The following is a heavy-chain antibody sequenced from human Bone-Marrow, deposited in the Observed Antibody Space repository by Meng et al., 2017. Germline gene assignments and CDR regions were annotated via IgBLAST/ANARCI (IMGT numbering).Heavy chain of an antibody. J-gene: IGHJ5*02. CDR1: GFTFSSYS. Sequence: GGSLRLSCAASGFTFSSYSMNWVRQAPGKGLEWVSSISSSSSYIYYADSVKGRFTISRDNAKNSLYLQMNSLRAEDTAVYYCARVKVGALRNNWFDPWGQGTPVTVSS. CDR2: ISSSSSYI. V-gene: IGHV3-21*04. CDR3: ARVKVGALRNNWFDP. D-gene: IGHD1-26*01.